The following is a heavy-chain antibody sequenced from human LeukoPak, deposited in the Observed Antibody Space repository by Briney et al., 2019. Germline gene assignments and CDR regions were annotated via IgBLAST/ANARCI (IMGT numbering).Heavy chain of an antibody. V-gene: IGHV1-69*13. J-gene: IGHJ4*02. CDR2: IIPIFGTA. Sequence: SVKVSCKAFGGTFSSYAISWVRQAPGQGLEWMGGIIPIFGTANYAQKFQGRVTITADESTSTAYMELSSLRSEDTAVYYCARDAPPYSGSYYGAYWGQGTLVTVSS. CDR3: ARDAPPYSGSYYGAY. D-gene: IGHD1-26*01. CDR1: GGTFSSYA.